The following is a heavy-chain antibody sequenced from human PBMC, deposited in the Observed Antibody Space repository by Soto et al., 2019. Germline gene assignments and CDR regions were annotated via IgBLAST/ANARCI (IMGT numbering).Heavy chain of an antibody. CDR1: GGTFSSYA. Sequence: GASVKVSCKASGGTFSSYAISWVRQAPGQGLEWMGGIIPIFGTANYAQKFQGRVTITADESTSTAYMELSSLRSEDTAVYYCARDRGRRQLFDPWGQGTLVTVSS. J-gene: IGHJ5*02. D-gene: IGHD6-13*01. CDR3: ARDRGRRQLFDP. V-gene: IGHV1-69*13. CDR2: IIPIFGTA.